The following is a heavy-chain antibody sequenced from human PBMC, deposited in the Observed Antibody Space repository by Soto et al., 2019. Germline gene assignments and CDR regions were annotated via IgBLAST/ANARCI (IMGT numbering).Heavy chain of an antibody. CDR3: ASQASQCAGGSCYSNAFDI. CDR1: GYNFISYW. Sequence: GESLKISCKVSGYNFISYWIGWVRQMPGKGLEWMGIIYPSDSDTRYSPSFQGQVTISADKSISVVCLQWSRLQASDTDMYSCASQASQCAGGSCYSNAFDIWGQGTKVTVSS. J-gene: IGHJ3*02. D-gene: IGHD2-15*01. V-gene: IGHV5-51*01. CDR2: IYPSDSDT.